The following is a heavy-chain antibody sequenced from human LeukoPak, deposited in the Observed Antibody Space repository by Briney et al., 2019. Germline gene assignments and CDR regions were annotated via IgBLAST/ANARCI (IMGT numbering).Heavy chain of an antibody. D-gene: IGHD5-18*01. CDR1: GFTFSSYS. V-gene: IGHV3-21*01. CDR2: ISSSSSYI. J-gene: IGHJ4*02. CDR3: ARGGYSYGYRDY. Sequence: GSLRLSCAASGFTFSSYSMNWVRQAPGKGLEWVSSISSSSSYIYYADSVKGRFTISRDNAKNSLYLQMNSLRAEDTAVYYCARGGYSYGYRDYWGQGTLVTVSS.